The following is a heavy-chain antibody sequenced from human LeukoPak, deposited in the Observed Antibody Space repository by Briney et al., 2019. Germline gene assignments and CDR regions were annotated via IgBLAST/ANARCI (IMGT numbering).Heavy chain of an antibody. CDR1: GFPFSSYT. V-gene: IGHV3-21*01. Sequence: PGGSLRLPCSGSGFPFSSYTMNWVRNAPGKALEWVSSITSSGAYIYYSDSVKGRFTISRDNANNSLYLQMNSLGAEDTAVYYCARALAFDSSGYSACPDWGQGTLVTVSS. D-gene: IGHD3-22*01. CDR2: ITSSGAYI. CDR3: ARALAFDSSGYSACPD. J-gene: IGHJ4*02.